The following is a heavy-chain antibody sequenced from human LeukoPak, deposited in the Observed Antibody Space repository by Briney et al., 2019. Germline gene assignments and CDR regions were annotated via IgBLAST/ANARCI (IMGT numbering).Heavy chain of an antibody. J-gene: IGHJ3*02. CDR2: IYYSGST. CDR1: GGSISSYY. Sequence: SETLSLTCTVSGGSISSYYWSWIRQPPGKGLEWIGYIYYSGSTYYNPSLKSRVTISVDTSKNQFSLKLSSVTAADTAVYYCARDYGGNYPGAFDIWGQGTMVTVSS. CDR3: ARDYGGNYPGAFDI. D-gene: IGHD4-23*01. V-gene: IGHV4-30-4*08.